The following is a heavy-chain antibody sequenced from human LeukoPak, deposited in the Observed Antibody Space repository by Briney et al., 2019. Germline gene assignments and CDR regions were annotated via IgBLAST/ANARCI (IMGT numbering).Heavy chain of an antibody. J-gene: IGHJ4*02. Sequence: SETLSLTXTVSGGSISGSYWSWIRQAPGKGLEWLAYMYNSGSTNYNPSLKSRVTISIDTSKNQFSLKLSSLTAADTAIYYCARGIESYGDYGYWGQGILVTVSS. CDR1: GGSISGSY. V-gene: IGHV4-59*01. CDR2: MYNSGST. CDR3: ARGIESYGDYGY. D-gene: IGHD4-17*01.